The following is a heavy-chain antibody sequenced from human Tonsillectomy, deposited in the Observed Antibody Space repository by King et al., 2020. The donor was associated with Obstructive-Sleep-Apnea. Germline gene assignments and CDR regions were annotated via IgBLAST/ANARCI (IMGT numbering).Heavy chain of an antibody. D-gene: IGHD5-12*01. CDR3: AKGVDSGYDYYFDY. CDR1: GGIFSSYA. CDR2: IIPLFSSV. Sequence: QLVKSGAEVKKPGSSVKVSCKASGGIFSSYAISWVRQAPGQGLEWMGGIIPLFSSVNYAQKFQGRVTITADESTTTAYMELSSLKSEDTAVYYCAKGVDSGYDYYFDYWGQGALVTVSS. J-gene: IGHJ4*02. V-gene: IGHV1-69*01.